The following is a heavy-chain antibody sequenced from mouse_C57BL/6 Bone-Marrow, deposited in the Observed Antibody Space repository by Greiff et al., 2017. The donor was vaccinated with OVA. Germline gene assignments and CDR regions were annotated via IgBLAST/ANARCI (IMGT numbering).Heavy chain of an antibody. D-gene: IGHD2-5*01. V-gene: IGHV1-7*01. J-gene: IGHJ2*01. CDR1: GYTFTSYW. Sequence: VQLQQSGAELAKPRASVKLSCKASGYTFTSYWMHWVKQRPGQGLEWIGYINPSSGYTKYNQKFKDKATLTADKSSSTAYMQLSSLTYEDSAVYYCARSTRYSNYDFDYWGQGTTLTVSS. CDR3: ARSTRYSNYDFDY. CDR2: INPSSGYT.